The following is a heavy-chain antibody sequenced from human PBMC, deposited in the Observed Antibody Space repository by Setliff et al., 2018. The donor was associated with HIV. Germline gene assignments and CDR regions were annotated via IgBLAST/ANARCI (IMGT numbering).Heavy chain of an antibody. J-gene: IGHJ3*02. CDR3: ARGGFNHAFDI. Sequence: LRLSCAVSGFSLSDYYMDWVRQAPGKGLVCVSRVNNDGTDTIYADSVKGRFTISRDNAKSTVYLQMGSLSADDTAVYYCARGGFNHAFDIWGQGTMVTVSS. CDR1: GFSLSDYY. D-gene: IGHD2-15*01. V-gene: IGHV3-74*01. CDR2: VNNDGTDT.